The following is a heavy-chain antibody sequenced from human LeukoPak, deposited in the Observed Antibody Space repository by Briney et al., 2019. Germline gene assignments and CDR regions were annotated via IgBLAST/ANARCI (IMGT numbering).Heavy chain of an antibody. D-gene: IGHD3-16*02. CDR1: GSTFSSYS. CDR2: ISSSSSYI. CDR3: ACNDYVWGSYRYFDY. J-gene: IGHJ4*02. V-gene: IGHV3-21*04. Sequence: GGSLRLSCAASGSTFSSYSMNWVRQAPGKGLEWVSTISSSSSYIYYADSVKGRFTISRDNAKNSLYLQMNSLRAEDTAVYYCACNDYVWGSYRYFDYWGQGTLVTVSS.